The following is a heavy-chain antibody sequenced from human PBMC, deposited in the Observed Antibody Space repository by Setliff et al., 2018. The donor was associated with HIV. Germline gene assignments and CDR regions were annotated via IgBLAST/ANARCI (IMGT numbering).Heavy chain of an antibody. CDR3: ARMDSSTWPGYYFYGMDV. D-gene: IGHD2-2*01. J-gene: IGHJ6*02. V-gene: IGHV4-59*01. Sequence: SETLSLTCTVSGGSISGSVWSWIRQPPGKGLEFVGYIYYMGRTTYNPSLKSRLTISVDKSKSQFSLKVRSVTAADTAVYYCARMDSSTWPGYYFYGMDVWGQGTTVTVSS. CDR1: GGSISGSV. CDR2: IYYMGRT.